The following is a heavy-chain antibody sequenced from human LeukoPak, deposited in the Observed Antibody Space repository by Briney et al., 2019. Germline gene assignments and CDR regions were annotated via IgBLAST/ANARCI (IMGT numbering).Heavy chain of an antibody. CDR2: VDHTGST. V-gene: IGHV4-59*01. J-gene: IGHJ4*02. Sequence: SSETLSLTCSVSDDSITMYYWTWIRQPPGKGLEWIGYVDHTGSTNYNPSLDSRVTLSLDTSTNQFSLKLSSVTAADTAIYYCATTLVVAAREPYFDYWGQGTLVTVSS. CDR1: DDSITMYY. CDR3: ATTLVVAAREPYFDY. D-gene: IGHD2-15*01.